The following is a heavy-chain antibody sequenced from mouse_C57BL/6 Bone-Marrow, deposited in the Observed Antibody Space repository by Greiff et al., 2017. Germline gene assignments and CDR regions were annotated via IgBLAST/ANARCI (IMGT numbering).Heavy chain of an antibody. J-gene: IGHJ4*01. CDR1: GYTFTSYG. V-gene: IGHV1-81*01. CDR3: ARYYFYAMDD. CDR2: IYPRSGNT. D-gene: IGHD1-1*01. Sequence: VQLQESGAELARPGASVKLSCKASGYTFTSYGISWVKQRTGQGLEWIGEIYPRSGNTYYNEKFKGKDTLTADKSSSTAYMERRSLTSEDASVYFCARYYFYAMDDWGQGTSVTVSS.